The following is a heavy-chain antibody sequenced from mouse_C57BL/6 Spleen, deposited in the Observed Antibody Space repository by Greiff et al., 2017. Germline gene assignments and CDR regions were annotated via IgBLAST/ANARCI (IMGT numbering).Heavy chain of an antibody. CDR2: INPYNGGT. V-gene: IGHV1-19*01. D-gene: IGHD1-1*01. Sequence: EVQLQQSGPVLVKPGASVKMSCKASGYTFTDYYMNWVKQSHGKSLEWIGVINPYNGGTSYNQKFKGKATLTVDKSSSTAYMELNSLTSEDSAVYYCASLTTVVAPSFDYWGQGTTLTVSS. CDR3: ASLTTVVAPSFDY. J-gene: IGHJ2*01. CDR1: GYTFTDYY.